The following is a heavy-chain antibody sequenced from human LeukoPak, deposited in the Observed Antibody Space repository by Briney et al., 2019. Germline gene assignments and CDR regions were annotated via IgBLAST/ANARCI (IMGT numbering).Heavy chain of an antibody. CDR3: TRTFGYYYFYMDV. J-gene: IGHJ6*03. Sequence: GGSLRLSCAASGFTFGDYAMSWVRQAPGKGLEGVGFIRTEAYDGATDYGASVKGRFTISRDDSKNIAYLQMNSLNTEDTAVYYCTRTFGYYYFYMDVWGKGTTVIVSS. V-gene: IGHV3-49*04. CDR1: GFTFGDYA. CDR2: IRTEAYDGAT. D-gene: IGHD3-16*01.